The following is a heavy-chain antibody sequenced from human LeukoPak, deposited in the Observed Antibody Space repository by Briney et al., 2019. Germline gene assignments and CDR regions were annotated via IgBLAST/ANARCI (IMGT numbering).Heavy chain of an antibody. CDR2: INPNSGGT. CDR1: GYTFTGYY. J-gene: IGHJ4*02. Sequence: ASVTVSCKASGYTFTGYYMHWVRQAPGQGLEWMGWINPNSGGTNYAQKFQGRVTMTRDTSISTAYMELSRLRSDDTAVYYCARDGAVADPFDYWGQGTLVTVSS. D-gene: IGHD6-19*01. CDR3: ARDGAVADPFDY. V-gene: IGHV1-2*02.